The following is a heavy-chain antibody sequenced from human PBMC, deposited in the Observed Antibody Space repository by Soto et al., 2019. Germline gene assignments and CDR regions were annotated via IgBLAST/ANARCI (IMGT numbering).Heavy chain of an antibody. J-gene: IGHJ4*02. CDR1: GGSISSGGYY. D-gene: IGHD6-13*01. CDR2: IYYSGST. Sequence: PSETLSLTCTVSGGSISSGGYYWSWIRQHPGKGLEWIGYIYYSGSTYYNPSLKSRVTISVDTSKNQFSLKLSSVTAADTAVYYCARGIGSSWYSVFDYWGQGTLVTVS. V-gene: IGHV4-31*03. CDR3: ARGIGSSWYSVFDY.